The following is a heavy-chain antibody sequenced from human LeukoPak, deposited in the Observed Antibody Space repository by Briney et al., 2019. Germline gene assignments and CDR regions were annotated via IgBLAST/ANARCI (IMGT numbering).Heavy chain of an antibody. V-gene: IGHV3-30-3*01. CDR2: ISYDGSNK. CDR1: GFSFSDYA. CDR3: ARGAPPDY. J-gene: IGHJ4*02. Sequence: GGSLRLSCAASGFSFSDYAMYWVRQAPGKGLEWVAVISYDGSNKYYADSVKGRFTIPRDNSRTFLYLQMDSLRLEDTAVYYCARGAPPDYWGQGTLVTVSS.